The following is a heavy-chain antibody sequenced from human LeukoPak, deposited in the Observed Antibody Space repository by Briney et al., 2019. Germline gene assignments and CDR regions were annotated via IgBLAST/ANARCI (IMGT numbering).Heavy chain of an antibody. V-gene: IGHV4-34*01. J-gene: IGHJ4*02. Sequence: PSETLSLTCAVYGGSFSGYYWSWIRQPPGKGLEWIGEINHRGSTNYNPSLKSRVTISVDTSKNQFSLKLSSVTAADTAVCYCARGGGYVWGSYRTLGYWGQGTLVTVSS. D-gene: IGHD3-16*02. CDR2: INHRGST. CDR3: ARGGGYVWGSYRTLGY. CDR1: GGSFSGYY.